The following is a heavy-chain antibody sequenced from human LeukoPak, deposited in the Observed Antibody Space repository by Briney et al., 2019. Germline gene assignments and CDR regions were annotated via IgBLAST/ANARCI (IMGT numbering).Heavy chain of an antibody. CDR2: IHYSGST. J-gene: IGHJ5*02. D-gene: IGHD2-2*01. Sequence: PSETLSLTCIVSGGSISSSSSDYWGWIRQPPGKGLEWIGNIHYSGSTNYNPSLKSRVTIAVDTSQKQFSLKLSSVTAADTAVYYCARSYCSTTSCPYKWFDPWGQGTLVTVSS. CDR1: GGSISSSSSDY. CDR3: ARSYCSTTSCPYKWFDP. V-gene: IGHV4-39*01.